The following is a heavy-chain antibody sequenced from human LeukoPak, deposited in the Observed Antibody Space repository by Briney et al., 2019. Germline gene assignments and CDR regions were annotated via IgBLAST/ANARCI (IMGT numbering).Heavy chain of an antibody. CDR3: ARSVGDPYHFDY. J-gene: IGHJ4*02. Sequence: GGSLRLSCAASGFTFSTYNMNWVRQAPGKGLEWVPSISSSSSYTYYADSMKGRFTISRDNTKNSLYLQMNSLRAEDTAVYYCARSVGDPYHFDYWGQGTLVTVSS. V-gene: IGHV3-21*01. D-gene: IGHD1-26*01. CDR2: ISSSSSYT. CDR1: GFTFSTYN.